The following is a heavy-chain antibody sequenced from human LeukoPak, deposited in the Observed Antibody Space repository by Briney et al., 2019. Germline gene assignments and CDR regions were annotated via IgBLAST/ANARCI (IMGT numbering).Heavy chain of an antibody. V-gene: IGHV3-74*01. CDR2: LNSDGSST. D-gene: IGHD1-1*01. CDR1: GFTFSSFW. Sequence: PGGALRLSCAASGFTFSSFWMHWVRQAPAKGLVWVSRLNSDGSSTSYADSVRDRFTISRDNAKNTLYLQMNSLRADDTAVYYCARGGTSPIDYWGQGTLVTVSS. CDR3: ARGGTSPIDY. J-gene: IGHJ4*02.